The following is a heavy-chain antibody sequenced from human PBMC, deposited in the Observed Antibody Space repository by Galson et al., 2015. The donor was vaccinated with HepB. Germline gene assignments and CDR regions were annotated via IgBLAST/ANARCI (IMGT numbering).Heavy chain of an antibody. CDR3: ARGLAETPNHFDL. V-gene: IGHV3-7*04. CDR2: IKNDGNTK. CDR1: GFTFSSCW. J-gene: IGHJ5*02. Sequence: SLRLSCAASGFTFSSCWMNWLRQAPGKGLEWVANIKNDGNTKYYLDSVKGRFTISRDNAKNSLFLQMSNLRAEDTAVYYCARGLAETPNHFDLWGQGTLVTVSS. D-gene: IGHD4-23*01.